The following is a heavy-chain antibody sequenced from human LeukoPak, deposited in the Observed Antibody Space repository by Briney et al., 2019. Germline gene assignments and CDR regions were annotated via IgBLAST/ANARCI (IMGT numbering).Heavy chain of an antibody. V-gene: IGHV4-4*02. CDR1: GSSISSDNW. Sequence: SETLSLTCAVSGSSISSDNWWSWVRQPPGKGLEWVGEIHQSGSTNYNPSLKSRVTITVDKSKSQFSLKLGSVTAADTAVYYCARRNYYDSTGYYNNWGRGTLVTVSS. CDR3: ARRNYYDSTGYYNN. D-gene: IGHD3-22*01. CDR2: IHQSGST. J-gene: IGHJ4*02.